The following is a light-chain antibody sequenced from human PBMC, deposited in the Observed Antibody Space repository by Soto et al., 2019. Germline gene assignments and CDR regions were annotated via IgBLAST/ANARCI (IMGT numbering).Light chain of an antibody. Sequence: EIVMTQSPATLSVSPGERVTLSCRASEGVNNNLAWYQQKPGQAPRLLIYSASSRAPRIPGRFSGSGSGTEFTLSISSLQSEDFAVYYWQQYDSGYTFGQGTKLDI. V-gene: IGKV3-15*01. CDR3: QQYDSGYT. J-gene: IGKJ2*01. CDR1: EGVNNN. CDR2: SAS.